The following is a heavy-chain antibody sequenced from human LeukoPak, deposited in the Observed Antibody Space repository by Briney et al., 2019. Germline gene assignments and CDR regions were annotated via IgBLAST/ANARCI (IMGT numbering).Heavy chain of an antibody. CDR3: ARTRPPTTVTTRGYFDY. CDR2: IYYSGST. CDR1: GGSISSSSYY. V-gene: IGHV4-39*01. J-gene: IGHJ4*02. D-gene: IGHD4-17*01. Sequence: SETLSLTCTVSGGSISSSSYYWGWIRQPPGTGLEWIGSIYYSGSTYYNPSLKSRVTISVDTSKNQFSLKLSSVTAADTAVYYCARTRPPTTVTTRGYFDYWGQGTLVTVSS.